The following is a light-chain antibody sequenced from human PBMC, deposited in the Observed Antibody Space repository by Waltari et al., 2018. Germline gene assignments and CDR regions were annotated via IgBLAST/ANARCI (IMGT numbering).Light chain of an antibody. CDR1: SSNIGSNS. Sequence: QSVLTQPPSASGNPGQSVTISCSGRSSNIGSNSVYWYQHLPGTAPKLLIYMSDQRPSGVPDRVFGSKSGTSASLAISGLRSEDEADYYCAAWDDSLSGFYVFGTGTKVTVL. V-gene: IGLV1-47*01. CDR3: AAWDDSLSGFYV. J-gene: IGLJ1*01. CDR2: MSD.